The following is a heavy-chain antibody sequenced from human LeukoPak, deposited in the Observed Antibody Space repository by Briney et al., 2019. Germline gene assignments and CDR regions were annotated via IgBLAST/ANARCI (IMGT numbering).Heavy chain of an antibody. Sequence: ASVNVSCKASGYTFTGHYLHWVRQAPGQGLEWMGWINPNSGGTNFAQKWQGRVTMTRDTSINAVYMELSRLRSDDTAVYYCARDYHPDYTGTDWFDPWGQGTLVTVSS. CDR1: GYTFTGHY. D-gene: IGHD4-11*01. CDR3: ARDYHPDYTGTDWFDP. CDR2: INPNSGGT. V-gene: IGHV1-2*02. J-gene: IGHJ5*02.